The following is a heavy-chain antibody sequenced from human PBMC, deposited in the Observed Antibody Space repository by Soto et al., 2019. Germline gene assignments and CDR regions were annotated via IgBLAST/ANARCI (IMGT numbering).Heavy chain of an antibody. D-gene: IGHD6-6*01. CDR1: GGTFSSYA. Sequence: SVKVSCKASGGTFSSYAISWVRQAPGQGLEWMGGIIPIFGTANYAQKFQGRVTITADESTSTAYMELSSLRSEDTAVYYCARDREYSSSSARFIEKNYYYGMDVRGQGTTVTVSS. J-gene: IGHJ6*02. CDR3: ARDREYSSSSARFIEKNYYYGMDV. V-gene: IGHV1-69*13. CDR2: IIPIFGTA.